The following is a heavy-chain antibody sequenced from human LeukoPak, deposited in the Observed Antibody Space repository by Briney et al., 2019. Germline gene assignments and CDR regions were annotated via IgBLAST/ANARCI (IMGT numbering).Heavy chain of an antibody. CDR1: GFTFDDYA. Sequence: GGSLRLSCAASGFTFDDYAMHWVWQAPGKGLEWVSGISWNSGSIGYADSVKGRFTISRDNAKNSLYLQMNSLRAEDMALYYCAKDLRSSSWDAFDIWGQGTMVTVSS. CDR2: ISWNSGSI. D-gene: IGHD6-13*01. V-gene: IGHV3-9*03. J-gene: IGHJ3*02. CDR3: AKDLRSSSWDAFDI.